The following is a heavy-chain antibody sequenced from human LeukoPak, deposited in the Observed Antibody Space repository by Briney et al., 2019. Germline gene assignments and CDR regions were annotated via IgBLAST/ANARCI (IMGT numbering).Heavy chain of an antibody. CDR3: AKDRRDGGTSVNYFDY. CDR2: INPNSGDT. J-gene: IGHJ4*02. Sequence: ASVKVSCEASGYTFTGYYMHWVRQAPGQGLEWMGWINPNSGDTNYAQKFQGRVTMTRDTSISTAYMELSSLRSDDTAVYYCAKDRRDGGTSVNYFDYWGQGTLVTVSS. V-gene: IGHV1-2*02. CDR1: GYTFTGYY. D-gene: IGHD4-23*01.